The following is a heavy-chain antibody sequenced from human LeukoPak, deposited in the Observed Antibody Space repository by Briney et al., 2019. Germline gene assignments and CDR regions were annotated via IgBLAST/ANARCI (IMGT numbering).Heavy chain of an antibody. Sequence: EGSLRLSCAGSGFTFSDFWMTWVRQTPGKGLEWVANIKEDGTEKNLVDSVKGRFTISRDNTKNLLFLEMNNLRGDDTAIYYCVRESRPGGAMGLYHNLDYWGQGTLVAVSS. V-gene: IGHV3-7*01. CDR2: IKEDGTEK. CDR3: VRESRPGGAMGLYHNLDY. D-gene: IGHD1-1*01. CDR1: GFTFSDFW. J-gene: IGHJ4*02.